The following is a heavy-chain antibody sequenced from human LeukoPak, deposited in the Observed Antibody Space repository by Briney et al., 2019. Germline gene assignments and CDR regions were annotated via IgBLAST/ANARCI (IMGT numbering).Heavy chain of an antibody. J-gene: IGHJ4*02. D-gene: IGHD7-27*01. CDR2: ISSTSTAI. CDR1: GFNFGSFS. CDR3: TRGIQSAGDSAY. V-gene: IGHV3-48*01. Sequence: GGSLRLSCAASGFNFGSFSMGWVRQAPGKGLEWLSYISSTSTAIYYADSLKGRFTISRDNAKNSLYLQMNSLRAEDTAVYYCTRGIQSAGDSAYWGQGTLVTVSS.